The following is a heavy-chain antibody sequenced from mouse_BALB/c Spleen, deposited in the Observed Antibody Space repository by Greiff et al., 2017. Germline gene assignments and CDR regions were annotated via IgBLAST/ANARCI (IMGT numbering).Heavy chain of an antibody. Sequence: VQLQQSGAELVRPGSSVKISCKASGYAFSSYWMNWVKQRPGQGLEWIGQIYPGDGDTNYNGKFKGKATLTADKSSSTAYMQLSSLTSEDSAVYFCARLYGSSSFDYWGQGTTLTVSS. CDR3: ARLYGSSSFDY. D-gene: IGHD1-1*01. CDR2: IYPGDGDT. V-gene: IGHV1-80*01. J-gene: IGHJ2*01. CDR1: GYAFSSYW.